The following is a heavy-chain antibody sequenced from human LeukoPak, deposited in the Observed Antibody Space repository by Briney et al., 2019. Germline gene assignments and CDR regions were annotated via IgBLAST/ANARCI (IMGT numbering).Heavy chain of an antibody. CDR3: ARDYFYGSDV. CDR1: GFTSSDYY. CDR2: MSSAGQSV. J-gene: IGHJ6*04. V-gene: IGHV3-11*04. D-gene: IGHD3-3*01. Sequence: GGSLRLSCAASGFTSSDYYMTWIRQAPGKGLEWISYMSSAGQSVHYADSVKGRFTISRDNANNSLYLQMDSLRVEDTAVYYCARDYFYGSDVWGKGTTVIVSA.